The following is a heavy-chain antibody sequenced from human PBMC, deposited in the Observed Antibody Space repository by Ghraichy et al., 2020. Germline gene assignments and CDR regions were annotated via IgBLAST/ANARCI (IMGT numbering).Heavy chain of an antibody. CDR2: INPNSGGT. J-gene: IGHJ4*02. V-gene: IGHV1-2*04. D-gene: IGHD6-19*01. CDR1: GYTFTGYY. CDR3: ARGRPIPYSRLNPPSSGWAPGY. Sequence: ASVKVSCKASGYTFTGYYMHWVRQAPGQGLEWMGWINPNSGGTNYAQKFQGWVTMTRDTSISTAYMELSRLRSDDTAVYYCARGRPIPYSRLNPPSSGWAPGYWGQGTLVTVSS.